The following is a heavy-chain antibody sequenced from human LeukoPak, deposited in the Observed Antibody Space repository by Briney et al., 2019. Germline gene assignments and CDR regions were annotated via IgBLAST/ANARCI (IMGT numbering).Heavy chain of an antibody. CDR1: GGSLSSYY. Sequence: SETLSLTCTVSGGSLSSYYWSWVRQPPGKGLEWIGCIYYSGSTNYNPSLTSRVTISVDTSKNQFSLKLSSVTAADTAGYYCARAGGGSGYYYDLDYYMDVWGKGTTATVSS. V-gene: IGHV4-59*01. J-gene: IGHJ6*03. CDR3: ARAGGGSGYYYDLDYYMDV. CDR2: IYYSGST. D-gene: IGHD3-22*01.